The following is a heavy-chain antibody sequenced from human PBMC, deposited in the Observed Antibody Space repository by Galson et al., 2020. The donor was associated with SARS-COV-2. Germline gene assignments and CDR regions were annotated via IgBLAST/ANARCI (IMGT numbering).Heavy chain of an antibody. V-gene: IGHV3-30-3*01. J-gene: IGHJ6*02. CDR1: GFTISNYA. D-gene: IGHD3-10*01. Sequence: ETGGSLRLSCAASGFTISNYAMHWVRQAPGKGLEWVAVVSADGNTGYNADPVKRRTTLSKAHSKNMEYLQMNSLRAEDTAIYYCARDPKLLWFGVSARGYQSFGMDVWGQGTTVTVSS. CDR2: VSADGNTG. CDR3: ARDPKLLWFGVSARGYQSFGMDV.